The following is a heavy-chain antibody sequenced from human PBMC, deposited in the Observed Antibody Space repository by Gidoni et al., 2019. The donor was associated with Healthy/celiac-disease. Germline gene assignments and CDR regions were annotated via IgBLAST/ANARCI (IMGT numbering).Heavy chain of an antibody. CDR3: AKEIAAAGTDLPYYYYGMDV. Sequence: EVQLLESGGGLVQPGGSLRLSCAASGFTFSSYAMSWVRQAPGKGLEWFSAISGSGGSTYYADSVKGRFTISRDNSKNTLHLQMNSLRAEDTAVYYCAKEIAAAGTDLPYYYYGMDVWGQGTTVTVSS. V-gene: IGHV3-23*01. CDR2: ISGSGGST. CDR1: GFTFSSYA. D-gene: IGHD6-13*01. J-gene: IGHJ6*02.